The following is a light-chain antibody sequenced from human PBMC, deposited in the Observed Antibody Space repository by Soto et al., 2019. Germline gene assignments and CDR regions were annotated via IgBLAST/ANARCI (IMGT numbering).Light chain of an antibody. CDR2: STN. CDR3: VLYMGSGIWV. J-gene: IGLJ3*02. Sequence: QTVVTQEPWFSVSPGGTVTPTCGLSSGSVSTSYYPSWFQQTPGQAPRTLIYSTNTRSSGVPDRFSGSILGNKAALTIAGAQPDDESDYYCVLYMGSGIWVFGGGTQLTVL. V-gene: IGLV8-61*01. CDR1: SGSVSTSYY.